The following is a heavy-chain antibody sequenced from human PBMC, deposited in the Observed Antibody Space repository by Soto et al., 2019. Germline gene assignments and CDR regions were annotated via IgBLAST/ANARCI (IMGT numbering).Heavy chain of an antibody. D-gene: IGHD2-15*01. CDR3: ARLVAAGSPLDY. CDR1: GYPFSSYG. Sequence: ASVKVSCKASGYPFSSYGITWVRQAPGQGLEWMGWTSVFYGNSTYSEKFQGRVTMTIDTSTNTAYMDLRSLKSDDTAVYYCARLVAAGSPLDYWGLGTLVTVSS. V-gene: IGHV1-18*04. J-gene: IGHJ4*02. CDR2: TSVFYGNS.